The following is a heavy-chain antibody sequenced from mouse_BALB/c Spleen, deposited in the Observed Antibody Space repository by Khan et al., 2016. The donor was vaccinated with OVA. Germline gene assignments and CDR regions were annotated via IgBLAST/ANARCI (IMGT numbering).Heavy chain of an antibody. CDR2: ISYSGNT. Sequence: EVQLQESGPGLVKPSQSLSLTCTVTGYSITNDYAWNWIRQFPENKLEWMGYISYSGNTKYNPSLKSRISITRDTSKNQFFLQLNSVTIEDTATYYCARIYGGDFDYWGQGTTLTVSS. J-gene: IGHJ2*01. V-gene: IGHV3-2*02. CDR1: GYSITNDYA. CDR3: ARIYGGDFDY. D-gene: IGHD1-1*01.